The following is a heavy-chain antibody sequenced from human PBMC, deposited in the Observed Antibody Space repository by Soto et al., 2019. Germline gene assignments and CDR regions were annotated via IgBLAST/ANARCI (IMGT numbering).Heavy chain of an antibody. CDR2: ISGSTGST. CDR3: AKDALPPAPGYFDY. J-gene: IGHJ4*02. Sequence: GGSLRLSCAASGFTFSSDAMNWVRQAPGKGLEWVSAISGSTGSTYYADSVKGRFTISRDNSKNTLYLQMNSLRADDTAVYYCAKDALPPAPGYFDYWGQGTLVTVSS. D-gene: IGHD2-8*02. V-gene: IGHV3-23*01. CDR1: GFTFSSDA.